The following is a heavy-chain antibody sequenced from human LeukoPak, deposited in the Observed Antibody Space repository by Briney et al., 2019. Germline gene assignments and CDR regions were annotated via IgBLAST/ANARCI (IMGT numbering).Heavy chain of an antibody. CDR2: ISSDVYVY. D-gene: IGHD2-21*02. Sequence: GGSLRLSCEASASTLSAFTVHWVRQAPGKGLEWVALISSDVYVYYYADSVRGRFTISRDNSKNTVSLQMNSLRPEDTAVYYCARKNCGYDCPGMDVWGKGTTVTVSS. CDR1: ASTLSAFT. CDR3: ARKNCGYDCPGMDV. V-gene: IGHV3-30-3*01. J-gene: IGHJ6*04.